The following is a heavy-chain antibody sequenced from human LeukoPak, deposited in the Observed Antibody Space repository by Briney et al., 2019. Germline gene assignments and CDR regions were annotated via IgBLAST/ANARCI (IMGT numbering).Heavy chain of an antibody. V-gene: IGHV4-34*01. CDR1: GGSFSGYY. Sequence: SETLSLTCAVYGGSFSGYYWSWIRQPPGKGLEWIGEINHSGSTNYNPSLKSRVTMSVDTSKNQFSLKLSSVTALDTAVYYCASSGYYPGDAFDIWGQGTMVTVSS. CDR3: ASSGYYPGDAFDI. J-gene: IGHJ3*02. D-gene: IGHD3-22*01. CDR2: INHSGST.